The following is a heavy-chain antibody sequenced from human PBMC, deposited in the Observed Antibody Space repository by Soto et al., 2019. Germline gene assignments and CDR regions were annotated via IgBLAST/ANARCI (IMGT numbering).Heavy chain of an antibody. V-gene: IGHV3-64*01. Sequence: GGSLRLSCAASGFTFSSYAMHWVRQAPGKGLEYVSAISSNGGSTYYANSVKGRFTISRDNSKNTLYLQMGSLRAEDMAGYYCARDFWFGESRKGMDVWGQGTTVTVSS. D-gene: IGHD3-10*01. CDR1: GFTFSSYA. CDR2: ISSNGGST. CDR3: ARDFWFGESRKGMDV. J-gene: IGHJ6*02.